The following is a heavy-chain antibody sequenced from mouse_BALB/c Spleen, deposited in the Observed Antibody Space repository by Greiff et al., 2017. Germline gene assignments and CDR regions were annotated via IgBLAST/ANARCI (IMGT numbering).Heavy chain of an antibody. D-gene: IGHD2-10*02. CDR3: DSYGNYENYFDY. Sequence: VQLQQSGAELVKPGASVKLSCTASGFNIKDTYMHWVKQRPEQGLEWIGRIDPANGNTKYDPKFQGKATITADTSSNTAYLQLSSLTSEDTAVYYCDSYGNYENYFDYWGQGTTLTVSS. J-gene: IGHJ2*01. CDR2: IDPANGNT. V-gene: IGHV14-3*02. CDR1: GFNIKDTY.